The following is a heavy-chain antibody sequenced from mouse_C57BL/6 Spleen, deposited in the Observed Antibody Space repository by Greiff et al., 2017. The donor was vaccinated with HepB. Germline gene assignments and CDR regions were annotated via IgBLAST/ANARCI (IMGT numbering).Heavy chain of an antibody. Sequence: VQLQQSGPVLVKPGASVKMSCKASGYTFTDYYMNWVKQSHGKSLEWIGVINPYNGGTSYNQKFKGKATLTVDKSSSTAYMELNSLTSEDSAVYYCARSGLTGMPHWYFDVWGTGTTVTVSS. CDR1: GYTFTDYY. D-gene: IGHD4-1*01. V-gene: IGHV1-19*01. J-gene: IGHJ1*03. CDR3: ARSGLTGMPHWYFDV. CDR2: INPYNGGT.